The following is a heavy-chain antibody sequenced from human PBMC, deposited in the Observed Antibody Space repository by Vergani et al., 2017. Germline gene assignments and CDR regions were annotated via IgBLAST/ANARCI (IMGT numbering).Heavy chain of an antibody. Sequence: QVQLVQSGAEVKKPGSSVKVSCKASGGTFSSYAISWVRQAPGQGLEWMGGIIPIFGTANYAQEFQGRVTITADESTSTAYMELSSLRSEDTAVYYCAREVAAYYYDSSGYRYNWFDPWGQGTLVTVSS. CDR1: GGTFSSYA. V-gene: IGHV1-69*01. D-gene: IGHD3-22*01. CDR3: AREVAAYYYDSSGYRYNWFDP. CDR2: IIPIFGTA. J-gene: IGHJ5*02.